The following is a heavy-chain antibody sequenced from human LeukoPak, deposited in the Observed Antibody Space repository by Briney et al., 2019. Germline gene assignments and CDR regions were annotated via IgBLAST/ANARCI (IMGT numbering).Heavy chain of an antibody. J-gene: IGHJ3*02. CDR1: GDSISSYY. D-gene: IGHD5-24*01. Sequence: PSETPSLTCTVSGDSISSYYWSWIRQPPGKGLEWIGYIYYSGSTNYNPSLKSRVTISVDTSKNQFSLKLSSVTAADTAVYYCARQRVEMATIDDAFDIWGQGTMVTVSS. CDR2: IYYSGST. CDR3: ARQRVEMATIDDAFDI. V-gene: IGHV4-59*08.